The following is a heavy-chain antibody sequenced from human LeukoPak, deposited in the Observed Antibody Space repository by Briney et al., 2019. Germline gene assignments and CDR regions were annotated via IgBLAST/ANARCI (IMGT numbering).Heavy chain of an antibody. CDR3: ARDHSGYNYGFGY. Sequence: SETLSLTCAVYGGSFSGYYWSWIRQPPGKGLEWIGEINHSGSTNYNPSLKSRVTISVDTSKNQFSLKLSSVTAADTAVYYCARDHSGYNYGFGYWGQGTLVTVSS. CDR1: GGSFSGYY. D-gene: IGHD5-18*01. J-gene: IGHJ4*02. CDR2: INHSGST. V-gene: IGHV4-34*01.